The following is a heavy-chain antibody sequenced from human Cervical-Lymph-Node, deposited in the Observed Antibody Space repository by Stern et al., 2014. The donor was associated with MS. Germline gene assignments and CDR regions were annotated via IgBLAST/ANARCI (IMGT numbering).Heavy chain of an antibody. CDR2: INSGGIST. V-gene: IGHV3-74*02. CDR1: GFTFSTYW. CDR3: ARSSGASGDAMDV. Sequence: EVQLVQSGAGLLQPGGSLRLSCGASGFTFSTYWMHWVRQGPGKGLVWGSRINSGGISTSYTDAVRGRFTISRDNAKNTVYLQMTSLRAEDTAVYYCARSSGASGDAMDVWGQGTTVTVSS. D-gene: IGHD2-15*01. J-gene: IGHJ6*02.